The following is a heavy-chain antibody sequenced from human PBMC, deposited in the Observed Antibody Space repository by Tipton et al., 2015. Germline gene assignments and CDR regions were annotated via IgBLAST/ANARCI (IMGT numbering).Heavy chain of an antibody. J-gene: IGHJ4*02. V-gene: IGHV3-23*01. D-gene: IGHD3-16*01. CDR2: ISGSGGYT. Sequence: SLRLSCAASGFTFSSYAMIWVRQAPGKGLDWVSSISGSGGYTYYAESVKGRFTISRDNSENTLYLQMNSLRAEDTAVYYCAKKFGDYWGQGTLVTVSS. CDR1: GFTFSSYA. CDR3: AKKFGDY.